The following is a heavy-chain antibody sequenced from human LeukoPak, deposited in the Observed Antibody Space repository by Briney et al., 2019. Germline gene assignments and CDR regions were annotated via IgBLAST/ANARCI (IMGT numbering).Heavy chain of an antibody. CDR1: GVSISSYY. J-gene: IGHJ4*02. V-gene: IGHV4-59*08. CDR3: ARLAAISGSDYPDD. Sequence: SETLSLTCTVSGVSISSYYWSWILQPPGKGLEWIGYIFYSGNTIYNPSLRSRLTISADPSKNHFSLRLRSVTAADTAVYYCARLAAISGSDYPDDWGEGSLVTVSS. D-gene: IGHD1-26*01. CDR2: IFYSGNT.